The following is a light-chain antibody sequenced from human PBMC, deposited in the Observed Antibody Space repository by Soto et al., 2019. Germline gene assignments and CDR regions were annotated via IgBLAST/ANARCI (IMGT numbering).Light chain of an antibody. Sequence: EIVLTQSPGTLSLSPGERATLSCRASHSVSSSYLAWYQQKPGQAPRLLIYGASSRATGIPDRLSGSGSGTDFTLTISRLEPEDFAVYYCQQYSSSPQTFGQGTKVEIK. J-gene: IGKJ1*01. CDR3: QQYSSSPQT. CDR2: GAS. CDR1: HSVSSSY. V-gene: IGKV3-20*01.